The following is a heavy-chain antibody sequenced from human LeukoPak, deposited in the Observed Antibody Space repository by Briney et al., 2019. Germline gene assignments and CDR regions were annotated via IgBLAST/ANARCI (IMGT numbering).Heavy chain of an antibody. D-gene: IGHD3-22*01. CDR1: GFTFSTYA. Sequence: GGSLRLSCAASGFTFSTYAMGWVRQAPGKGLEWVSAISGSGDSTYYADSVKGRFTISRDNSKNTLYLQMNSLRAEDTAVYYCARGAYYEGPLDYWGQGTLVTVSS. CDR2: ISGSGDST. J-gene: IGHJ4*02. CDR3: ARGAYYEGPLDY. V-gene: IGHV3-23*01.